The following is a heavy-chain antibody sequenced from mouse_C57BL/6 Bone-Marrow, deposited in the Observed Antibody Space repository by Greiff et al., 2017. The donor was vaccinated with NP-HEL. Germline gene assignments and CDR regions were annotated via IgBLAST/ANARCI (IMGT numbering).Heavy chain of an antibody. J-gene: IGHJ2*01. D-gene: IGHD1-1*02. CDR3: ARHGNYFDY. CDR2: ISSGGSYT. Sequence: EVQGVESGGDLVKPGGSLKLSCAASGFTFSSYGMSWVRQTPDKRLEWVATISSGGSYTYYLDSVKGRFTISRDNAKNTLYLQMSSLKSEDTAMYYCARHGNYFDYWGQGTTLTVSS. CDR1: GFTFSSYG. V-gene: IGHV5-6*01.